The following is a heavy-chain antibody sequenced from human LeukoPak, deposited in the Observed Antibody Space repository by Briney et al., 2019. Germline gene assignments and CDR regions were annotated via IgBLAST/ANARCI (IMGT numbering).Heavy chain of an antibody. D-gene: IGHD3-10*01. V-gene: IGHV3-21*01. CDR3: GGGICFGGVYYYGMDV. Sequence: PGGSLRLSCAASGFTFSSYSMNWVRQAPGKGLEWVSSISSSSSYIYYADSVKGRFTISRDNAKNSLYMQMNSLRAEDTAVYYWGGGICFGGVYYYGMDVWGQGTTVTVSS. J-gene: IGHJ6*02. CDR2: ISSSSSYI. CDR1: GFTFSSYS.